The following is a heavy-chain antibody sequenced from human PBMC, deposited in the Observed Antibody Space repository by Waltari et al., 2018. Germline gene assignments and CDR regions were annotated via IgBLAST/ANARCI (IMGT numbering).Heavy chain of an antibody. D-gene: IGHD6-13*01. Sequence: QVQLVQSGAEVKKPGASVKVSCKASGYTFTGYYMHWVRQAPGQGLEWMGGTNPNRGGTNYAQKFQGWVTMTRDTSISTAYMELSRLRSDDTAVYYCARAPHSSSCMGYYYYYGMDVWGQGTTVTVSS. CDR1: GYTFTGYY. J-gene: IGHJ6*02. V-gene: IGHV1-2*04. CDR3: ARAPHSSSCMGYYYYYGMDV. CDR2: TNPNRGGT.